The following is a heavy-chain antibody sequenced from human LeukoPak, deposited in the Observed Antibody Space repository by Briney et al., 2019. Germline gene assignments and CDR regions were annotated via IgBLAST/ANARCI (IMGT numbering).Heavy chain of an antibody. J-gene: IGHJ4*02. CDR3: AKDRSCTNDVCHGDFDY. V-gene: IGHV3-23*01. Sequence: PGGSLRLSCAASGFIFSSYAMSWVRQAPGNGLKWVSTISGSGGSTYHADYVKGRFTISRDNSKTTVYLQMNSLRAEDTAVYYCAKDRSCTNDVCHGDFDYWGQGTLVTVSS. D-gene: IGHD2-8*01. CDR2: ISGSGGST. CDR1: GFIFSSYA.